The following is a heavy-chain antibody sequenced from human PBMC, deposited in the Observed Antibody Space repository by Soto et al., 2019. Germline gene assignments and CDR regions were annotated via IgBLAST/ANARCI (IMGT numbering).Heavy chain of an antibody. CDR2: IYYSGST. D-gene: IGHD5-18*01. J-gene: IGHJ5*02. CDR3: ARDMGVYNSGFTGWFDP. Sequence: QVQLQESGPGLVKPSQTLSLTCTVSGGSISSGGYYWSWIRQHPGKGLEWIGYIYYSGSTYYNPSLNTRVTISVDTPKHRCARELGSVTAADTAGDYCARDMGVYNSGFTGWFDPWRQGTLVTLSS. V-gene: IGHV4-31*03. CDR1: GGSISSGGYY.